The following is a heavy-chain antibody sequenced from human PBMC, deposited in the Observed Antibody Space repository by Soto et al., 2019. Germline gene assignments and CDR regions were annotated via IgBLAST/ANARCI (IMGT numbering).Heavy chain of an antibody. CDR1: GFTFSDYY. V-gene: IGHV3-11*01. J-gene: IGHJ4*02. Sequence: QVHLVESGGDLVKPGGSLRLSCAASGFTFSDYYMSWIRQAPGKGLEWVSYISSSGSTIYYADSVKGRFTVSRDNAKNSVYLQVNSLRAEDTAVYYCAGEGGRDSSGWSIDYWGQGTLVTVAS. CDR2: ISSSGSTI. CDR3: AGEGGRDSSGWSIDY. D-gene: IGHD6-19*01.